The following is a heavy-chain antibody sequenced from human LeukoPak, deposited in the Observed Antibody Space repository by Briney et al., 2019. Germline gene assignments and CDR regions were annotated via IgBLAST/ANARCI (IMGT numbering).Heavy chain of an antibody. CDR1: GGSFSGYY. V-gene: IGHV4-34*01. Sequence: SETLSLTCAVYGGSFSGYYWSWIRQPPGKGLEWIGEINHSGSTNYNPSLKSRVTISVDTSKNQFSLKLSSVTAADTAIYYCARHVKYGSAYYEDYWGQGTLVTVSS. J-gene: IGHJ4*02. CDR2: INHSGST. D-gene: IGHD3-10*01. CDR3: ARHVKYGSAYYEDY.